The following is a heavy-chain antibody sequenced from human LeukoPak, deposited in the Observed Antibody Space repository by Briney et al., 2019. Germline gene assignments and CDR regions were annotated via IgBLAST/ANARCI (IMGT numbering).Heavy chain of an antibody. J-gene: IGHJ5*02. D-gene: IGHD2-15*01. CDR1: GGSFSGYY. V-gene: IGHV4-34*01. CDR2: INHSGST. CDR3: APRHGWSPRFDP. Sequence: PSETLSLTCAVYGGSFSGYYWSWIRQPPGKGLEWIGEINHSGSTNCNPSLKSRVTISVDTSKNQFSLKLSSVTAADTAVYYCAPRHGWSPRFDPWGQGTLVTVSS.